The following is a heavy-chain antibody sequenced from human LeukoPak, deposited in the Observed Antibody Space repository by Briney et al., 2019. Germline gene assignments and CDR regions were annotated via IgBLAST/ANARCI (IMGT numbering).Heavy chain of an antibody. J-gene: IGHJ4*02. CDR2: ISGSGGST. Sequence: GRSLRLSCAASGFTFITYAMSWVRPAPGKGLDWVSAISGSGGSTFYPDSVKGRFTISRDNSKNTLYLQMNSLRAEETAVYYCAKDRHDSGWYYFEYWGRGTLVTVSS. CDR1: GFTFITYA. D-gene: IGHD6-19*01. CDR3: AKDRHDSGWYYFEY. V-gene: IGHV3-23*01.